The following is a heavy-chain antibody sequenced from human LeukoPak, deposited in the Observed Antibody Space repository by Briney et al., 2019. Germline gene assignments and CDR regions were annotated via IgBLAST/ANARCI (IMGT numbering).Heavy chain of an antibody. J-gene: IGHJ4*02. D-gene: IGHD3-10*01. CDR3: ARARLGDGYFDY. Sequence: VSVKVSCKASGYTFTSYGISWVRQAPGQGLEWMGWISAYNGNTNYAQKLQGRVTMTTDTSTSTAYMELRSLRSDDTAVYYCARARLGDGYFDYWGQGTLVTVSS. CDR1: GYTFTSYG. CDR2: ISAYNGNT. V-gene: IGHV1-18*04.